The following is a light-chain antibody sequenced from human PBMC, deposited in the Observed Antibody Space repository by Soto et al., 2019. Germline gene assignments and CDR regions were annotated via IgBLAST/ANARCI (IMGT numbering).Light chain of an antibody. Sequence: QSVLTQPPSVSGAPGQRVTISCTGSSSNIGAGYDVHWYQQLPGTDPKLLIYGNSNRPSGVPDRFSGSKSGTSASLAITGLQAEDEADYYCQSYDSSLSVVFGGGTQLNVL. CDR2: GNS. J-gene: IGLJ2*01. V-gene: IGLV1-40*01. CDR1: SSNIGAGYD. CDR3: QSYDSSLSVV.